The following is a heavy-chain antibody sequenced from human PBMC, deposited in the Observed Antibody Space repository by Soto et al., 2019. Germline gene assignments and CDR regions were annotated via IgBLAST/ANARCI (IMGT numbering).Heavy chain of an antibody. D-gene: IGHD3-9*01. CDR1: GFSFSTYA. CDR2: ISYDGDHK. Sequence: QVQLVESGGGVVQPGRSLRLSCAASGFSFSTYAMHWVRQTPGKGLEWVAVISYDGDHKYYTDSVKGRFTISRDNSKNTLYLLMNSLRREDTAIYYCARDPAPQDTDTLTGYFHFDYWGQGTLVTVSS. J-gene: IGHJ4*02. CDR3: ARDPAPQDTDTLTGYFHFDY. V-gene: IGHV3-30-3*01.